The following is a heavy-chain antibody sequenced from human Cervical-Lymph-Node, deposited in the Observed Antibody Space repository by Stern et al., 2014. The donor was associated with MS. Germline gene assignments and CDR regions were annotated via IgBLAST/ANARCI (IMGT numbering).Heavy chain of an antibody. D-gene: IGHD2-21*01. CDR2: LYHSGST. V-gene: IGHV4-30-2*01. Sequence: VQLVQSGSGQAKPSQTLSLTCAVSGGSISSGGSSWNWIRQPPGKGLEWIGFLYHSGSTYYNPFLQGRVFLSVDTSKNQFALNLRSVTAADTAVYYCARGGVIYTQDRNGFDVWGQGTMVTVSS. CDR1: GGSISSGGSS. J-gene: IGHJ3*01. CDR3: ARGGVIYTQDRNGFDV.